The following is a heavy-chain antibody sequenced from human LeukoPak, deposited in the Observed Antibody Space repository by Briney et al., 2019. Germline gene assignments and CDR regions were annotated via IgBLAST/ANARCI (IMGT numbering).Heavy chain of an antibody. J-gene: IGHJ4*02. CDR1: EFTFSSYS. CDR3: ARTRGSGYLTFDY. V-gene: IGHV3-48*01. D-gene: IGHD3-22*01. CDR2: ITNSGNSK. Sequence: GGSLRLSCAASEFTFSSYSMNWVRQAPGKGLEWVSYITNSGNSKNYADSVKGRFTISRDNTKNSLYLQMNGLRAEDTAVYYCARTRGSGYLTFDYWGQGILVTVSS.